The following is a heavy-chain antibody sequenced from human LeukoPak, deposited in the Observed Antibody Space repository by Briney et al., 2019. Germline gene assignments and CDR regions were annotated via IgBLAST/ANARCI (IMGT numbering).Heavy chain of an antibody. Sequence: HPGGSLRLSCAASGFTFSSYAMSWVRQAPGKGLEWVSAISGSRGSTFSADSVKGRFTISRDNSNNTVYLQMNTMRAEDTAVYYCARKQYYFDWFDLWGQGTLVSVSS. CDR1: GFTFSSYA. CDR2: ISGSRGST. J-gene: IGHJ4*02. D-gene: IGHD3-3*01. V-gene: IGHV3-23*01. CDR3: ARKQYYFDWFDL.